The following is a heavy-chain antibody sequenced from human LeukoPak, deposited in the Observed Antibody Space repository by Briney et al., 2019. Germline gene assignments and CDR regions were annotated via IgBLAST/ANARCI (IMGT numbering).Heavy chain of an antibody. Sequence: SETLSLTCTVSGCSISSGSYYWSWIPQPAGKGLEWIVRIYTSGSYNYNPSLKSRVTISVYTSKNQFSLKLSSVTAADTAVYYCATADYGDYFAFDIWGQGTMVTVSS. CDR2: IYTSGSY. D-gene: IGHD4-17*01. J-gene: IGHJ3*02. CDR3: ATADYGDYFAFDI. V-gene: IGHV4-61*02. CDR1: GCSISSGSYY.